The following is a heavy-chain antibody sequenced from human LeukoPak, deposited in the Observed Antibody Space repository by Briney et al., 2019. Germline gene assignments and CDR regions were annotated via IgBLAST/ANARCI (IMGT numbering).Heavy chain of an antibody. J-gene: IGHJ3*02. CDR1: EFTFSGYA. CDR2: ISTSGDNT. CDR3: AKGLYAFDI. Sequence: PGGSLRLSCAASEFTFSGYAMSWVRQAPGKGLEWVSSISTSGDNTYYADSVKGRFTISRDNSKNTLYLQMNSLRAEDTAVYYCAKGLYAFDIWGQGTMVTVSS. V-gene: IGHV3-23*01.